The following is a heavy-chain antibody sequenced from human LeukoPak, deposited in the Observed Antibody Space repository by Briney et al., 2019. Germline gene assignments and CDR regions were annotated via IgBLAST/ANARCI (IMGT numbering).Heavy chain of an antibody. J-gene: IGHJ5*01. D-gene: IGHD3-22*01. V-gene: IGHV1-18*01. CDR1: TSR. CDR2: IGTYGGDT. Sequence: ASVKASCKATSRISWVRQAPGQGLEWMGWIGTYGGDTYYAQKFQGRITVTTDTSTSTVYMELRNLRSDDTAVYYCDDSGYNRDFDSWGQGTLVTVSS. CDR3: DDSGYNRDFDS.